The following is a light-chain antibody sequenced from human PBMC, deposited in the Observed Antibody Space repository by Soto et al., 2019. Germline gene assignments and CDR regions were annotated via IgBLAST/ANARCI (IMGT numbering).Light chain of an antibody. Sequence: DIQMTQSPSSLSASVGDRVTITCRASQSISSYLNWYQQKPGKAPNLLIYAASSLQSGVPSRFSGSGSGTDFTLTIRSLQPEDFATYYCQQSFSSLGPFGQGTKVEIK. CDR1: QSISSY. CDR2: AAS. J-gene: IGKJ1*01. CDR3: QQSFSSLGP. V-gene: IGKV1-39*01.